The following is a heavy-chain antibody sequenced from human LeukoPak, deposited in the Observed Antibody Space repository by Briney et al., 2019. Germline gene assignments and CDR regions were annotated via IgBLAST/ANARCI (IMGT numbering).Heavy chain of an antibody. J-gene: IGHJ4*02. D-gene: IGHD3-10*01. Sequence: GPSLTPSRVPSAPSFADYSMHWVRHAPGKGLEWVSGIAWNSGNRGGADSVKGRFTISRDNAGNSLYLQVNRLRAEDTALYYCAKDMTSYGSGSSYNPWGPFDSWGQGTLVTVSS. V-gene: IGHV3-9*01. CDR1: APSFADYS. CDR2: IAWNSGNR. CDR3: AKDMTSYGSGSSYNPWGPFDS.